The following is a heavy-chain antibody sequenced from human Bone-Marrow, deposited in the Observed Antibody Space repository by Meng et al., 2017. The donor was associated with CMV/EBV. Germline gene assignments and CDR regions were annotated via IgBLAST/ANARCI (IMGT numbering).Heavy chain of an antibody. V-gene: IGHV1-69*05. CDR3: ARDIAVAGTGVGVESRNWFDP. D-gene: IGHD6-19*01. J-gene: IGHJ5*02. CDR1: GGTFSSYA. Sequence: SVKVSCKASGGTFSSYAISWVRQAPGRGLEWMGGIIPIFGTANYAQKFQGRVTITTDESTSTAYMELSSLRSEDTAVYYCARDIAVAGTGVGVESRNWFDPWGQGTLVT. CDR2: IIPIFGTA.